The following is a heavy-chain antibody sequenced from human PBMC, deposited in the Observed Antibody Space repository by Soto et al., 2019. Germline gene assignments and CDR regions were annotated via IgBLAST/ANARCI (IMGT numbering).Heavy chain of an antibody. D-gene: IGHD2-15*01. CDR3: ARDCSEHTKGWRAFDI. CDR1: GYTFAGYG. J-gene: IGHJ3*02. V-gene: IGHV1-18*01. Sequence: ASVKVSCKASGYTFAGYGVSWVRQAPGQGLEWMGWISAYNGNTYYAQNLQGRVTMTTDTSTSTAYMELRSLTSDDTAVYYCARDCSEHTKGWRAFDIWGQGTMVTVSS. CDR2: ISAYNGNT.